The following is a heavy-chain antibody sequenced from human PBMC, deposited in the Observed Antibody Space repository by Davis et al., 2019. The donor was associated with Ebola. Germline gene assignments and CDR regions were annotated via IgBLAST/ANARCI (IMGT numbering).Heavy chain of an antibody. V-gene: IGHV3-21*01. J-gene: IGHJ4*02. D-gene: IGHD1-26*01. CDR3: AKWEPLDY. Sequence: GGSLRLSCAASGFTFSTYSMSWVRQAPGKALEWVSSISSGSDYIYYADSAKGRFTISRDNSKNTLYLQMNSLRAEDTAVYYCAKWEPLDYWGQGTLVTVSS. CDR2: ISSGSDYI. CDR1: GFTFSTYS.